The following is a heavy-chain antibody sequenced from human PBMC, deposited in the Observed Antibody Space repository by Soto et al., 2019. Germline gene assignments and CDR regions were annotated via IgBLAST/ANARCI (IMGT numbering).Heavy chain of an antibody. CDR3: ARDQNFWSGTQTHRVWFDP. V-gene: IGHV3-23*01. J-gene: IGHJ5*02. D-gene: IGHD3-3*01. Sequence: PGGSLRLSCAASGFTFSSYAMSWVRQAPGKGLEWVSAISGSGGSTYYADSVKGRFTISRDNAKNTLYLQMNSLRAEDTAVYYCARDQNFWSGTQTHRVWFDPWGQGTLDIVSS. CDR2: ISGSGGST. CDR1: GFTFSSYA.